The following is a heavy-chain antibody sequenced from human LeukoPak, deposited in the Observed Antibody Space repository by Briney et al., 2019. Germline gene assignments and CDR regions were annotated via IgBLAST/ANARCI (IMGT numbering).Heavy chain of an antibody. CDR3: ARDIAMIVVVPGY. Sequence: GASVKVSCKASGYTFTSYGISWVRQAPGQGLEWMGWISAYNGNTNYAQKLQGRVTMTTDTSTSTDYMELRSLRSDDTAVYYCARDIAMIVVVPGYWGQGTLVTVSS. CDR2: ISAYNGNT. CDR1: GYTFTSYG. D-gene: IGHD3-22*01. J-gene: IGHJ4*02. V-gene: IGHV1-18*01.